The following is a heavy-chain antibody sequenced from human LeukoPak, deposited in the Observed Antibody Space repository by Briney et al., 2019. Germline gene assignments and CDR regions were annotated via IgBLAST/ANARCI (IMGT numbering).Heavy chain of an antibody. J-gene: IGHJ4*02. CDR3: AVLSYDSSGYYYPFDY. D-gene: IGHD3-22*01. CDR1: GHTFTNYA. Sequence: ASVKVSCKASGHTFTNYAMNWVRQAPGQGLEWMGWMNTNTGNPTYAQGFTGRFVFPLDTSVSTAYLQISSLKTEDTAVYYCAVLSYDSSGYYYPFDYWGQGTLVTVSS. CDR2: MNTNTGNP. V-gene: IGHV7-4-1*02.